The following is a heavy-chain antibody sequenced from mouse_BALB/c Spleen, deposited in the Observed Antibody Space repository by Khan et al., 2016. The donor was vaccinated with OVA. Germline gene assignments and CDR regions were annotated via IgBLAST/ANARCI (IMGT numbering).Heavy chain of an antibody. D-gene: IGHD1-1*01. Sequence: DLVMPGAAVTLSCKASGYTFTSYWINWIKQRPGQGLEWIGRIAPGSGSTSYSDMFKGKATLTVDASSSTAYIQLSSLSSEDSAVDFCARSSDYGSGREAMDYWGQGTSVTVSS. CDR2: IAPGSGST. J-gene: IGHJ4*01. CDR3: ARSSDYGSGREAMDY. CDR1: GYTFTSYW. V-gene: IGHV1S41*01.